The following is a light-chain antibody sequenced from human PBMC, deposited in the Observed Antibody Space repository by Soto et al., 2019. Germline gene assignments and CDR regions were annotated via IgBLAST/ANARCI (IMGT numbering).Light chain of an antibody. CDR3: QQYNSYSIT. CDR1: QSVRSS. Sequence: EIVMTQSPGTLSVSPGERATLFCRASQSVRSSLAWYQQKPGQAPRLFIYDASTRATGIPARFTGSGSGTEFTLTISSLQSDDFATYYCQQYNSYSITFGQGTRLEIK. CDR2: DAS. J-gene: IGKJ5*01. V-gene: IGKV3-15*01.